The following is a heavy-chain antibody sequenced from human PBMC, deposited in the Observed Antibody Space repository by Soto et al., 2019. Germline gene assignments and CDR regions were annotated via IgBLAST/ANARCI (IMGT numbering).Heavy chain of an antibody. D-gene: IGHD6-13*01. Sequence: ASVKVSCKASGYTFTGYYMHWVRQAPGQGLEWMGWINPNSGGTNYAQKFQGRVTMTRDTSISTAYMELSRLRSDDTAVYYCARVQYSSRKDLQYWGQGTLVTVSS. J-gene: IGHJ4*02. CDR1: GYTFTGYY. V-gene: IGHV1-2*02. CDR3: ARVQYSSRKDLQY. CDR2: INPNSGGT.